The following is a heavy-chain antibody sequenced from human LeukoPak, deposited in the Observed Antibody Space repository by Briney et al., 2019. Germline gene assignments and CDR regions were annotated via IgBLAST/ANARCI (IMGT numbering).Heavy chain of an antibody. J-gene: IGHJ4*02. CDR3: ARTLHPPNLNWYFDY. Sequence: SETLSLTCTVSGYSIANGYHWAWVRQPPGKRLEWLGSIYQSGSTYDNLSLKSRLTMSVDTSKNQFSLKLSSVTAADTAIYYCARTLHPPNLNWYFDYWGQGILVTVSS. V-gene: IGHV4-38-2*02. D-gene: IGHD1-1*01. CDR2: IYQSGST. CDR1: GYSIANGYH.